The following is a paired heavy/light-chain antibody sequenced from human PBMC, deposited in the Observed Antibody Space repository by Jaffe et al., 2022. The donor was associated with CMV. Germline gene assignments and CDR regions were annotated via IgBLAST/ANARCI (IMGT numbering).Heavy chain of an antibody. CDR2: MNPNSGTT. CDR3: ARTGNSGYDY. Sequence: QVQLVQSGAEVKKPGASVKVSCKASEDIFNNYHINWVRQATGQGLEWMGWMNPNSGTTGYAKNFQGRVTMTRDPATTTAYMELSNLRSEDTAVYYCARTGNSGYDYWGQGTLVNVSS. CDR1: EDIFNNYH. V-gene: IGHV1-8*01. J-gene: IGHJ4*02. D-gene: IGHD5-12*01.
Light chain of an antibody. V-gene: IGLV3-25*03. J-gene: IGLJ3*02. CDR2: KDS. CDR3: QASDSSGIWV. Sequence: YELTQPPSVSVSPGQTARITCSGDALAVQFVYWYQQKPGQAPVVVIYKDSKRPSGISERISGSTSGTTVTLTISGVQAEDEADYYCQASDSSGIWVFGGGTKLTVL. CDR1: ALAVQF.